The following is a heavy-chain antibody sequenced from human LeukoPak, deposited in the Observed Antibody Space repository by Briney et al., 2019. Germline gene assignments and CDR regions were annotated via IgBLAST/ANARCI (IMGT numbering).Heavy chain of an antibody. Sequence: ASVKVSCKASGGTFSSYAISWVRQAPGQGLEWMGRIIPIFGTANYAQKFQGRVTITTDESTSTAYMELRSLRSEDTAVYYCAREVGGNWFDPWGQGTLVTVSS. V-gene: IGHV1-69*05. CDR1: GGTFSSYA. D-gene: IGHD2-15*01. CDR2: IIPIFGTA. J-gene: IGHJ5*02. CDR3: AREVGGNWFDP.